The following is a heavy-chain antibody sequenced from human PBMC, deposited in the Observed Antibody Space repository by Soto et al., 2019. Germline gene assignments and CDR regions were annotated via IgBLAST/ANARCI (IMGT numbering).Heavy chain of an antibody. V-gene: IGHV4-59*01. D-gene: IGHD3-22*01. CDR2: IYYSGST. J-gene: IGHJ4*02. CDR3: AREGPNDSSGYYPF. CDR1: GGSISSYY. Sequence: QVQLQESGPGLVKPSETLSLTCTVSGGSISSYYWSWIRQPPGKGLEWIGYIYYSGSTNYNPSLKSRVTISVDTSKNQFSPKLSSVTAADTAVYYCAREGPNDSSGYYPFWGQGTLVTVSS.